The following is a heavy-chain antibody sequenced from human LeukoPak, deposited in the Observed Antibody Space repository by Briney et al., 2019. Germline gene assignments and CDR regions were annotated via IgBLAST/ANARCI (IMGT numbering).Heavy chain of an antibody. Sequence: PSETLSLTCAVYGGSFSGYYWSWIRQHPGKGLEWIGYTYYSGSTYYNPSLKSRVTISVDTSKNQFSLKLSSVTAADTAVYYCARKPGWFDPWGQGTLVTVSS. CDR3: ARKPGWFDP. CDR2: TYYSGST. J-gene: IGHJ5*02. CDR1: GGSFSGYY. V-gene: IGHV4-31*11.